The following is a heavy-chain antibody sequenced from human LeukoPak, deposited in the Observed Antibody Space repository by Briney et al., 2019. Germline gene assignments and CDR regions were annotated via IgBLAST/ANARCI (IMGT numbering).Heavy chain of an antibody. J-gene: IGHJ4*02. D-gene: IGHD3-10*01. CDR3: AKSVLLWFGESQYYFDY. Sequence: GGSLRLSCAASGFTLSSYAMSWVRQAPGKGLEWVSAISGSGGSTYYADSVKGRFTISRDNSKNTLYLQMNSLRAEDTAVYYCAKSVLLWFGESQYYFDYWGQGTLVTVSS. CDR1: GFTLSSYA. V-gene: IGHV3-23*01. CDR2: ISGSGGST.